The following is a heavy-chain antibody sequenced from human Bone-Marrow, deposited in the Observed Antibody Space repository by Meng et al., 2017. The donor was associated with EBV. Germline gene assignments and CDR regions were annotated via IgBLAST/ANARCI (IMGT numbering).Heavy chain of an antibody. D-gene: IGHD6-19*01. CDR3: ARGAGYSSGWYGDPKYFQH. V-gene: IGHV4-34*01. Sequence: QPRKGAAGLLKPSGPLSLTCAVYGGSYSGYYWSWIRQPPGKGLEWIGEINHSGSTNYNPSLKSRVTISVDTSKNQFSLKLSSVTAADTAVYYCARGAGYSSGWYGDPKYFQHWGQGTLVTVSS. J-gene: IGHJ1*01. CDR2: INHSGST. CDR1: GGSYSGYY.